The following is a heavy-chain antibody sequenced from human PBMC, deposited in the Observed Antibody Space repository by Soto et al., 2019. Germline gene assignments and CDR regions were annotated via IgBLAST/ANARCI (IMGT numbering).Heavy chain of an antibody. CDR2: IIPIFGTA. CDR1: GGTFSSYA. CDR3: ARDLGDSYGYGMDV. D-gene: IGHD5-18*01. V-gene: IGHV1-69*12. J-gene: IGHJ6*02. Sequence: QVQLVQSGAEVKKPGSSVKVSCKASGGTFSSYAISWVRQAPGQGLEWMGGIIPIFGTANYAQKFQGRVTXXAXEXKSTAYMELSSLRSEDTAVYYCARDLGDSYGYGMDVWGQGTTVTVSS.